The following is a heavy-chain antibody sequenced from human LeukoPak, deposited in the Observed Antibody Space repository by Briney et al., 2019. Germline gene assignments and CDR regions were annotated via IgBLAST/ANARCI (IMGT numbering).Heavy chain of an antibody. CDR2: IGGSGGST. CDR3: AKGRGDYAASGDY. Sequence: PGGSLRLSCAASGFTFSSFAMNWVRQAPGKGLEWVSAIGGSGGSTYYADSVKGRFTISRDNSKNTLYLQMNSLRAEDTAVYYCAKGRGDYAASGDYWGQGTLVTVSS. CDR1: GFTFSSFA. J-gene: IGHJ4*02. V-gene: IGHV3-23*01. D-gene: IGHD4-17*01.